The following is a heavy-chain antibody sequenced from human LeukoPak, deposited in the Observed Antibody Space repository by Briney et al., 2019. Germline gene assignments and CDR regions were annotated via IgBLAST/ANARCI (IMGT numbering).Heavy chain of an antibody. V-gene: IGHV4-59*01. D-gene: IGHD2-2*01. CDR3: AGGYSSSWSFDH. CDR1: GVSIKSYY. CDR2: MHHSGGS. Sequence: PSETLSLTCSVSGVSIKSYYWNWVRQSPGRGLEWIGYMHHSGGSHYNPFLKSRVSISLDTSKNQFYLRVSSVTAADTAVYYCAGGYSSSWSFDHWGQGTLATVSS. J-gene: IGHJ4*02.